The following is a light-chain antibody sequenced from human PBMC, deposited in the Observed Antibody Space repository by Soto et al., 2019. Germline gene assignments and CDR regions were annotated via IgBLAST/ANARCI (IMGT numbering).Light chain of an antibody. CDR3: CSYAGSSTIYV. CDR1: SSDAGNYNC. Sequence: QSALTQSASVSGSPGQSITISCTGTSSDAGNYNCVPWYQQHPGKVPKLMIYEVNNRPSGVSNRFSGSKSGNTASLTISGLQAEDEADYYCCSYAGSSTIYVFGTGTKLTVL. J-gene: IGLJ1*01. CDR2: EVN. V-gene: IGLV2-23*02.